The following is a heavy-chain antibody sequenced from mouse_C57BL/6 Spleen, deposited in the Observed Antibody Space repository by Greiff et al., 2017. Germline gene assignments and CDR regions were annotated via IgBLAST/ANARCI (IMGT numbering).Heavy chain of an antibody. D-gene: IGHD2-4*01. J-gene: IGHJ2*01. Sequence: VKLMESGPELVKPGASVKISCKASGYAFSSSWMNWVKQRPGKGLEWIGRIYPGDGDTNYNGKFKGKATLTADKSSSTAYMQLSSLTSEDSAVYFCARSDYDYDSTYFDYWGQGTTLTVSS. CDR2: IYPGDGDT. CDR3: ARSDYDYDSTYFDY. CDR1: GYAFSSSW. V-gene: IGHV1-82*01.